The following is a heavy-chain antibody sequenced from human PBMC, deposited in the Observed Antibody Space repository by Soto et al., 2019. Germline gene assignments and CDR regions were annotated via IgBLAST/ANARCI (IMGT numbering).Heavy chain of an antibody. D-gene: IGHD1-7*01. CDR3: AREAGTAFDS. CDR2: ISYDGSDK. V-gene: IGHV3-30*04. CDR1: GFTFSNFA. Sequence: QGQLVESGGGVVQPGRSLRLSCAASGFTFSNFAMHWVRQAPGKGLEWVAFISYDGSDKFYADSVKGRFTISRDNSKNTLYLQMNSLRTEDTAVYYCAREAGTAFDSWGQGTLVTVSS. J-gene: IGHJ4*02.